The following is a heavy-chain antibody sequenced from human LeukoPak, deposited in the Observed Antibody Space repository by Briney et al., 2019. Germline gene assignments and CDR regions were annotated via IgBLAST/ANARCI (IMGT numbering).Heavy chain of an antibody. D-gene: IGHD3-3*01. J-gene: IGHJ3*02. CDR1: GGSISSGGYS. Sequence: SETLSLTCAVSGGSISSGGYSWSWIRQPPGKGLEWIGYIYHSGSTYYNPSLKSRVTISVDTSKNQFSLKLSSVTAADTAVYYCAITFASQITIFGVVILNDAFDIWGQGTMVTVSS. CDR2: IYHSGST. V-gene: IGHV4-30-2*01. CDR3: AITFASQITIFGVVILNDAFDI.